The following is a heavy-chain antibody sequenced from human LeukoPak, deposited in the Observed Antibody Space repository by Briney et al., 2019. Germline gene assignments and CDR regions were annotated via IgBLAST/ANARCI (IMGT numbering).Heavy chain of an antibody. J-gene: IGHJ6*02. D-gene: IGHD6-6*01. Sequence: PGGSLRLSCAASGFTFSSYSMNWVRQAPGKGLEWVSYISSSSSTIYYADSVKGRFTISRDNAKNSLYLQMNSLRDEDTAVYYCARGGYSSSSWFEYYGMDVWGQGTTVTVSS. CDR3: ARGGYSSSSWFEYYGMDV. V-gene: IGHV3-48*02. CDR1: GFTFSSYS. CDR2: ISSSSSTI.